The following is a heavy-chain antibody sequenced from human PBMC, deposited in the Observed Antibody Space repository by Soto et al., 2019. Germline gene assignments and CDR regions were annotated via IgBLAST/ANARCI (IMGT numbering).Heavy chain of an antibody. CDR3: ASLVTAMFLFDY. CDR1: GFTFSSYE. J-gene: IGHJ4*02. Sequence: GGSLRLSCAASGFTFSSYEMSWVRQAPGKGLEWVSYISSSGSTIYYADSVKGRFTISRDNAKNSLYLQMNSLRAEDTAVYYCASLVTAMFLFDYCGEGTLVTFTS. V-gene: IGHV3-48*03. D-gene: IGHD2-21*02. CDR2: ISSSGSTI.